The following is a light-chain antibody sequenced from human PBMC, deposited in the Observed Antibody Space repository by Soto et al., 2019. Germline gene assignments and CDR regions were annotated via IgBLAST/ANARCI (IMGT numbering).Light chain of an antibody. CDR1: SSDVGKYDY. J-gene: IGLJ1*01. CDR2: EVS. V-gene: IGLV2-8*01. CDR3: NSYVAGSDV. Sequence: QSLLTQPPSASGSPGHSVTISCTGTSSDVGKYDYVSWFQHHPGKAPKLIIYEVSKRPSGVPDRFSGSKSGSTASLTVSGLQTEDEADYYCNSYVAGSDVFGTGTKVTVL.